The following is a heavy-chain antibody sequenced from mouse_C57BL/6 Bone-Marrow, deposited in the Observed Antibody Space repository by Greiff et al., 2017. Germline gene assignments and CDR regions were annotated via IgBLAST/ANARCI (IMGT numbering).Heavy chain of an antibody. J-gene: IGHJ1*03. D-gene: IGHD1-1*01. V-gene: IGHV1-19*01. Sequence: EVQLQESGPVLVKPGASVKMSCKASGYTFTDYYMNWVKQSHGKSLEWIGVINPYNGGTSYNQKFKGKATLTVDKSSSTAYMELNSLTSEDSAVYYCARSLIYYYGSSFDWYFDVWGTGTTVTVSS. CDR2: INPYNGGT. CDR3: ARSLIYYYGSSFDWYFDV. CDR1: GYTFTDYY.